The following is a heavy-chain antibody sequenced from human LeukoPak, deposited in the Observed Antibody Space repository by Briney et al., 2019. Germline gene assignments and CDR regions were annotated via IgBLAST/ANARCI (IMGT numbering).Heavy chain of an antibody. CDR1: GGSFSGYY. CDR2: IKHSGST. V-gene: IGHV4-34*01. Sequence: SETLSLTCAVYGGSFSGYYWSWIRQPPGKGLEWIGEIKHSGSTTYNPSLKSRVTISLDTFKNQVSLKLNSVTAADTAVYYCATYHYGSGSYHNHPNFDSWGQGTLVTVSS. D-gene: IGHD3-10*01. J-gene: IGHJ4*02. CDR3: ATYHYGSGSYHNHPNFDS.